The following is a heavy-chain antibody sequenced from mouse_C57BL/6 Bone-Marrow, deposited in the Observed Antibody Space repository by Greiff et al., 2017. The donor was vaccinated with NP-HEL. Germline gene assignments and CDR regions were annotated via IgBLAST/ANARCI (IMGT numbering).Heavy chain of an antibody. J-gene: IGHJ2*01. Sequence: EVKLEESGPGLVKPSQSLSLTCSVTGYSITSGYYWNWIRQFPGNKLEWMGYISYDGSNNYNPSLKNRISITRDTSKNQFFLKLNSVTTEDTATYYCAREKKGTGTLDYWGQGTTLTVSS. CDR3: AREKKGTGTLDY. CDR1: GYSITSGYY. D-gene: IGHD4-1*01. CDR2: ISYDGSN. V-gene: IGHV3-6*01.